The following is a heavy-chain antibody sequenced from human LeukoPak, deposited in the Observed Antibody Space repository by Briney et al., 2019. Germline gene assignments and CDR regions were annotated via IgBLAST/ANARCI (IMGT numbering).Heavy chain of an antibody. Sequence: GGSLRLSCAASGFTFSSYAMSWVRQPPGKGLEWVSAISGSGGSTYYADSVKGRFTISRDNSKNALYLQMNSLRAEDTAVYYCATLVGALKPGDYWGQGTLVTVSS. CDR2: ISGSGGST. J-gene: IGHJ4*02. CDR1: GFTFSSYA. V-gene: IGHV3-23*01. CDR3: ATLVGALKPGDY. D-gene: IGHD1-26*01.